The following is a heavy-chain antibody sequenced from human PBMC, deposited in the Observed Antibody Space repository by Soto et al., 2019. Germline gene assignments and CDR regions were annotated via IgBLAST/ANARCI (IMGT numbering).Heavy chain of an antibody. Sequence: PGGSLRLSCEASGFTFSRFWMNWVRQAPGTGLEWVANIRQDGVEKYYVDSVKGRFTISRDNAKNSLYLQMSSLRAEDTAVYYCTASHTSGWATFESWGQGILVTVSS. CDR1: GFTFSRFW. D-gene: IGHD6-19*01. J-gene: IGHJ4*02. CDR2: IRQDGVEK. CDR3: TASHTSGWATFES. V-gene: IGHV3-7*01.